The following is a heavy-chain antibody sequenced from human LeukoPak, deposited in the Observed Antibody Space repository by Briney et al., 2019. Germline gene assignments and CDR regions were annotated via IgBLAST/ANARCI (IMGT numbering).Heavy chain of an antibody. CDR1: GFTFGDYA. V-gene: IGHV3-49*04. CDR2: IRSKAYGGTT. J-gene: IGHJ4*02. D-gene: IGHD3-16*01. CDR3: SPGELPLY. Sequence: PGGSLRLSCTASGFTFGDYAMSWVRQAPGKWLEWVGFIRSKAYGGTTEYAASVKGRFTVSRDDSKSIAYLQMNSLKTEDTAVYYCSPGELPLYWGQGTLVTVSS.